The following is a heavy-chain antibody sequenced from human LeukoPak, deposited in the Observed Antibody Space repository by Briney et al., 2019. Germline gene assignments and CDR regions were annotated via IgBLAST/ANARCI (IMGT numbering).Heavy chain of an antibody. V-gene: IGHV3-23*01. CDR3: ARAHSSSWEY. D-gene: IGHD6-13*01. CDR2: ISGSGGST. J-gene: IGHJ4*02. CDR1: GFTFAGYA. Sequence: GGSLRLSCAASGFTFAGYAMSWVRQAPGKGLEWVSTISGSGGSTYYADSVKGRFTISRDNAKNSLYLQMNSLRAEDTAVYYCARAHSSSWEYWGQGTLVTVSS.